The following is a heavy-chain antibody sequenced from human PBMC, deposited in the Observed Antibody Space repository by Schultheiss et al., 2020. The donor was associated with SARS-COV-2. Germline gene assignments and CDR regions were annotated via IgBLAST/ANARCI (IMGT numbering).Heavy chain of an antibody. J-gene: IGHJ3*02. CDR2: IYYSGST. CDR1: GGSISSGGYY. Sequence: SETLSLTCTVSGGSISSGGYYWSWIRQHPGKGLEWIGYIYYSGSTYYNPSLKSRVTISVDTSKNQFSLKLSSVTAADTAVYYCARYDYGDYSDAFDIWGQGTMVTVSS. D-gene: IGHD4-17*01. CDR3: ARYDYGDYSDAFDI. V-gene: IGHV4-31*03.